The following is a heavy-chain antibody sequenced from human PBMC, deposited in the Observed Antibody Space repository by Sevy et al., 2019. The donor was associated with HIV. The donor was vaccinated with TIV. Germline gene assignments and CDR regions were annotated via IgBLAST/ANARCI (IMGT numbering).Heavy chain of an antibody. CDR3: ARGQLLQFLEWPSYSLDV. J-gene: IGHJ6*02. D-gene: IGHD3-3*01. CDR2: INSHGTIT. Sequence: GGSLRLSCAASGFTFSSHWMFWVRQAPGKGLMWVSHINSHGTITNYAHSVKGRFAISRDNAKNTVYLRMDSLRAEDTAVYYCARGQLLQFLEWPSYSLDVWGQGTTVTVSS. CDR1: GFTFSSHW. V-gene: IGHV3-74*01.